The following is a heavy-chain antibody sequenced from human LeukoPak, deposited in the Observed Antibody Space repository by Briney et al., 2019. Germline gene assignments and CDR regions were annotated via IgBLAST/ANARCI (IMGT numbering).Heavy chain of an antibody. CDR3: ATGGTVLVTATLYLDY. CDR2: INPNSGDT. J-gene: IGHJ4*02. D-gene: IGHD2/OR15-2a*01. CDR1: GYTFTGYY. V-gene: IGHV1-2*02. Sequence: ASVEVSCKASGYTFTGYYMHWVRQAPGQGLEWMGWINPNSGDTSSAQKFQGRVTMTRDTSISTAYMEVSRPRSDDTAVYYCATGGTVLVTATLYLDYWGQGTLVTVSS.